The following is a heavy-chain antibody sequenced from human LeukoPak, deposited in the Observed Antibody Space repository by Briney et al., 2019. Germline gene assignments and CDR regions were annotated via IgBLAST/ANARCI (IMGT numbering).Heavy chain of an antibody. CDR1: GFKFFIYW. CDR2: IYPGDSDT. V-gene: IGHV5-51*01. CDR3: ARRGSSGWYVDY. D-gene: IGHD6-19*01. J-gene: IGHJ4*02. Sequence: GESLKISCKGSGFKFFIYWIGWVRQMPGKGLEWMGNIYPGDSDTRYSPSFQGQVTISADKSISTAYLQWSSLKASDTAMYYCARRGSSGWYVDYWGQGTLVTVSS.